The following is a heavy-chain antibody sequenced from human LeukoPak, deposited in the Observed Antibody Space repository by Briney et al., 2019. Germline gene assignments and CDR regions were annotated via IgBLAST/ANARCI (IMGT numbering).Heavy chain of an antibody. CDR3: ATGVPTVTSAGY. J-gene: IGHJ4*02. CDR1: GYTLTELS. Sequence: PVASVKVSCKVSGYTLTELSMHWVRQAPGKGLEWMGGFDPEDGETIYAQKFQGRVTMTEDTSTDTAYMELSSLRSEDTAVYYCATGVPTVTSAGYWGQGTLVTVSS. V-gene: IGHV1-24*01. CDR2: FDPEDGET. D-gene: IGHD4-17*01.